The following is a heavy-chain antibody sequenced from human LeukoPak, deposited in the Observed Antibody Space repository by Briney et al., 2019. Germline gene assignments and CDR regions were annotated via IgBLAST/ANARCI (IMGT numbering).Heavy chain of an antibody. D-gene: IGHD3-10*01. V-gene: IGHV3-21*01. CDR1: GFTFSSYS. CDR2: ISSSSSYI. J-gene: IGHJ6*03. CDR3: AGLLWFGAHYYYMDV. Sequence: GGSLRLSCAASGFTFSSYSMNWVRQAPGKGLECVSSISSSSSYIYYADSVKGRFTISRDNAKNSLYLQMNSLRAEDTAVYYCAGLLWFGAHYYYMDVWGKGTTVTVSS.